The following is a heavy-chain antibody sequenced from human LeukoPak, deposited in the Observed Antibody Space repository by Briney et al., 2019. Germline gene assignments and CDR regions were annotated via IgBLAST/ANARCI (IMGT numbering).Heavy chain of an antibody. CDR3: ARDWVAAAGTWPPNNWFDP. D-gene: IGHD6-13*01. Sequence: PSETLSLTCTVSGGSISSYYWSWIRQPAGKGLEWIGRIYTSGSTNYNPSLKSRVTMSVDTSKNQFSLKLSSVTAADTAVYYCARDWVAAAGTWPPNNWFDPWGQGTLVTVSS. J-gene: IGHJ5*02. CDR1: GGSISSYY. V-gene: IGHV4-4*07. CDR2: IYTSGST.